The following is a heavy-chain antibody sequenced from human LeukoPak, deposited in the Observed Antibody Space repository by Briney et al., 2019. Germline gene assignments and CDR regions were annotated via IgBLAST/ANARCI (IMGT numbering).Heavy chain of an antibody. D-gene: IGHD2-15*01. V-gene: IGHV4-34*01. CDR3: ARVWRYCSGGSCYIV. J-gene: IGHJ4*02. CDR2: INHSGST. Sequence: SETLSLTCAVYGGSFSGYYWSWIRQPPGKGLEWIGEINHSGSTNYNPSLRSRVTISVDTSKNQFSLKLSSVTAADTAVYYCARVWRYCSGGSCYIVWGQGTLVTVSS. CDR1: GGSFSGYY.